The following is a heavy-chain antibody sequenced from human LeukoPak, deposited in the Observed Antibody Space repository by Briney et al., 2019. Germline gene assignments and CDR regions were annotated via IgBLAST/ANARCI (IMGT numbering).Heavy chain of an antibody. Sequence: PGGSLRLSCAASGFTFDDYAMHWVRQAPGKGLEWVSGISWNSGSIGYADSVKGRFTISRDNAKNSLYLQMNSLRAEDTALYCCAKDTGSSSWYYSDYWGQGTLVTVSS. CDR3: AKDTGSSSWYYSDY. J-gene: IGHJ4*02. CDR1: GFTFDDYA. CDR2: ISWNSGSI. V-gene: IGHV3-9*01. D-gene: IGHD6-13*01.